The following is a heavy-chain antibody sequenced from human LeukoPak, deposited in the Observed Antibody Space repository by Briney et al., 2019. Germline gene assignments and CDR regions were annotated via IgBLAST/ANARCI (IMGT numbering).Heavy chain of an antibody. CDR3: ARDPFTQCCSGWTPHFDY. Sequence: ASVKVSCKTSGYTFTSYYMHWVRQAPGQGLEWVGIINPNGGSASYAQKFQGRVTMTRDTSTSTVYMELSSLRSEDTAVYYCARDPFTQCCSGWTPHFDYWGQGTLVTVSS. J-gene: IGHJ4*02. D-gene: IGHD6-19*01. V-gene: IGHV1-46*01. CDR1: GYTFTSYY. CDR2: INPNGGSA.